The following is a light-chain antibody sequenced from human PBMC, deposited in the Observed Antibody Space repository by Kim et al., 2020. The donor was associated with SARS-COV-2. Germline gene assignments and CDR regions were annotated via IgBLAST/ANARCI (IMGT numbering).Light chain of an antibody. CDR1: QSVISSY. CDR2: DAS. Sequence: SPAERATFSCRASQSVISSYSAWYQQKPGQAPRLLIYDASTRATGIPDRCSGSGSGTDFTLTISRLEPEDFAVYYCQQYGSSPQTFGQGTKVDIK. J-gene: IGKJ1*01. V-gene: IGKV3-20*01. CDR3: QQYGSSPQT.